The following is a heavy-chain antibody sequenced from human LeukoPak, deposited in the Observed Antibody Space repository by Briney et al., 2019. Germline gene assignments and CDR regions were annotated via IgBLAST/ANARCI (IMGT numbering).Heavy chain of an antibody. CDR3: ATGDSSGFYYYYYGMDV. J-gene: IGHJ6*02. Sequence: GRSLRLSCAASGFTFSSYGMHWVRQAPGKGLEWVAVISYDGSNKYYADSVKGRFTISGDNSKNTLYLQMNSLRAEDTAVYYCATGDSSGFYYYYYGMDVWGQGTTVTVSS. CDR2: ISYDGSNK. CDR1: GFTFSSYG. D-gene: IGHD6-19*01. V-gene: IGHV3-30*03.